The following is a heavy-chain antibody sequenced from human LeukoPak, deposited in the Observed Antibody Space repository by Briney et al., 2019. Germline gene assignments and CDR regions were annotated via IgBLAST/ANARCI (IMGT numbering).Heavy chain of an antibody. Sequence: SETLSLTCAVSGGSISSSNWWSWVRQPPGKGLEWIGEIYHSGSTNYNPSLKSRVTISVVKSKNQFSLKLSSVTAADTAVYYCARGTYYYDSSGRAAGRHFDYWGQGTLVTVSS. D-gene: IGHD3-22*01. CDR1: GGSISSSNW. CDR3: ARGTYYYDSSGRAAGRHFDY. CDR2: IYHSGST. J-gene: IGHJ4*02. V-gene: IGHV4-4*02.